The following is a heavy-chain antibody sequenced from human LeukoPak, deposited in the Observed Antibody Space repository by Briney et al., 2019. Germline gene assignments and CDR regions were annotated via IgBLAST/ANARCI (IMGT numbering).Heavy chain of an antibody. Sequence: ASETLSLTCAVYGGSFSGYYWSWIRQPPGKGLEWIGEINHSGSTNYNPSLKSRVTISVDTSKNQFSLKLSSVTTADTAVYYCARGHDSSGGDAFDIWGQGTMVTVSS. J-gene: IGHJ3*02. CDR3: ARGHDSSGGDAFDI. CDR1: GGSFSGYY. D-gene: IGHD3-22*01. V-gene: IGHV4-34*01. CDR2: INHSGST.